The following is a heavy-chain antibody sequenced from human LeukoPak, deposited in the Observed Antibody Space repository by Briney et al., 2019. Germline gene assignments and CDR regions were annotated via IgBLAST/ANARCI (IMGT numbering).Heavy chain of an antibody. V-gene: IGHV4-39*07. CDR3: ARFAAAGIY. Sequence: PSETLSLTCTVSGGPISSSSYYWGWIRQPPGKGLEWIGSIYYSGSTYYNPSLKSRVTISVDTSKNQFSLKLSSVTAADTAVYYCARFAAAGIYWGQGTLVTVSS. J-gene: IGHJ4*02. CDR1: GGPISSSSYY. D-gene: IGHD6-13*01. CDR2: IYYSGST.